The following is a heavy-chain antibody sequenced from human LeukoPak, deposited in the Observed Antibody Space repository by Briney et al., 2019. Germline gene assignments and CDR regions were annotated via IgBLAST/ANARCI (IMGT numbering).Heavy chain of an antibody. D-gene: IGHD2-15*01. CDR1: GFTFSSYS. J-gene: IGHJ4*02. CDR2: IKQDGSAK. V-gene: IGHV3-7*03. Sequence: GGPLRLSCAASGFTFSSYSMNWVRQAPGKGLEWVANIKQDGSAKPYVDSVKGRFTISRDNAKNSLFLKMNSLRAEDTAVYYCARDNGWSADFWGQGTLVTVSS. CDR3: ARDNGWSADF.